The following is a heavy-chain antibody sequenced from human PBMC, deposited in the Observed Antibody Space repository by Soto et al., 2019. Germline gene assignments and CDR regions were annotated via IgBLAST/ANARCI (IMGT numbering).Heavy chain of an antibody. CDR2: ISSGTTTI. CDR3: ARDHYGDCIFDC. Sequence: VQLVESGGGFVQPGGSLRLSCAASGFTFSSYSMNWVRQAPGKGLEGVSYISSGTTTIYYADSVKGRFTISRVNAKSSLYLQMNSLRDEDTAVYYWARDHYGDCIFDCWGQGTLVTVSS. J-gene: IGHJ4*02. CDR1: GFTFSSYS. D-gene: IGHD4-17*01. V-gene: IGHV3-48*02.